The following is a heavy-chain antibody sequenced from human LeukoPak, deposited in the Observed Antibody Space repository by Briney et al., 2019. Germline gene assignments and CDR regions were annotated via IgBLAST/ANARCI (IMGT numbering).Heavy chain of an antibody. CDR1: GHTLTELS. CDR2: FDPEDGET. CDR3: ATAKFFWGTRTPKNWFDP. Sequence: ASVKVSCKVSGHTLTELSMHWVRQAPGKGLEWMGGFDPEDGETIYAQKFQGRVTMTEDTSTDTAYMELSSLRSEDTAVYYCATAKFFWGTRTPKNWFDPWGQGTLVTVSS. D-gene: IGHD3-16*01. J-gene: IGHJ5*02. V-gene: IGHV1-24*01.